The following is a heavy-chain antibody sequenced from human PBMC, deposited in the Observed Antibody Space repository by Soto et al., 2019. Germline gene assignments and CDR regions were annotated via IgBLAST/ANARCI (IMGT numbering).Heavy chain of an antibody. CDR3: AKSRDAYNFYFYYGMDV. J-gene: IGHJ6*02. CDR2: ISGSDSST. D-gene: IGHD2-2*01. Sequence: GGSLRLSCAAPGFTFSSYAMSWVRQAPGKGLEWVSGISGSDSSTYYADSVKGRFTISRDNSKNTLYLQVSSLRAEDTAVYYCAKSRDAYNFYFYYGMDVWGQGTTVTVSS. V-gene: IGHV3-23*01. CDR1: GFTFSSYA.